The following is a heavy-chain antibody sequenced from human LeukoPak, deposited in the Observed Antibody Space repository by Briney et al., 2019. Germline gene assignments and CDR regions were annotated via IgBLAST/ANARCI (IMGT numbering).Heavy chain of an antibody. V-gene: IGHV4-39*01. D-gene: IGHD2-2*01. Sequence: PSETLSLTCTVSGGSISSSSYYWGWIRQPPGKGLEWIGSIYYSGSTYYNPSLKSRVTISVDTSKNQFSLKLSSVTAADTAVYYCWAVPAAIYYYGMDVWGQGTTVTVSS. J-gene: IGHJ6*02. CDR3: WAVPAAIYYYGMDV. CDR1: GGSISSSSYY. CDR2: IYYSGST.